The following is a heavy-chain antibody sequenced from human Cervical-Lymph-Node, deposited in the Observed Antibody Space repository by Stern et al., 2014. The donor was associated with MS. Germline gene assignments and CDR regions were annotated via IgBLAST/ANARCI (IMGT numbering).Heavy chain of an antibody. CDR1: GGTFRSSA. Sequence: QVQLGQSGAEVKRPGSSVKVSCRASGGTFRSSALTWVRQAPGHGPEWMGGIIPLFARTNYAQRFQGRVTITADESTSTAYMELSSLRFDDTAVYYCATDASTTVTPSLWDAFDVWGQGTMVTVSS. V-gene: IGHV1-69*01. D-gene: IGHD4-17*01. CDR2: IIPLFART. CDR3: ATDASTTVTPSLWDAFDV. J-gene: IGHJ3*01.